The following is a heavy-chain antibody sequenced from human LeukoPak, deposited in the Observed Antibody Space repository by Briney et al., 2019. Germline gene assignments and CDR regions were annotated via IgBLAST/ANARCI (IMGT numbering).Heavy chain of an antibody. CDR3: ARDSGSYYDDHPSPDFDY. D-gene: IGHD1-26*01. CDR1: GYTFTGYY. J-gene: IGHJ4*02. V-gene: IGHV1-2*02. Sequence: GASVKVSCKASGYTFTGYYMHWVRQASGQGLEWMGWINPNSGGTNYAQKFQGRVTMTRDTSISTAYMELSRLRSDDTAVYYCARDSGSYYDDHPSPDFDYWGQGTLVTVSS. CDR2: INPNSGGT.